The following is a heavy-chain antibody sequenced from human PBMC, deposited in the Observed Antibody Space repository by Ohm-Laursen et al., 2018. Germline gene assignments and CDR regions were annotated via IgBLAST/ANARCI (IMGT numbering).Heavy chain of an antibody. V-gene: IGHV3-66*01. CDR2: IYSGGST. CDR1: GFTVSDSY. Sequence: GSLRLSCAAPGFTVSDSYVSWVRQAPGKGLEWVSVIYSGGSTYYAGSVRGRFTISRENAKNTSYLQMNSLRAEDTAVYYCTRSHYYTSGGYFDFYYGLDVWGQGTTVTVSS. CDR3: TRSHYYTSGGYFDFYYGLDV. D-gene: IGHD3-22*01. J-gene: IGHJ6*02.